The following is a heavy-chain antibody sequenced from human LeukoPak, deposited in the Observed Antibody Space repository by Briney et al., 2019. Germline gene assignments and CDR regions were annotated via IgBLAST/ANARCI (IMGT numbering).Heavy chain of an antibody. CDR1: GGTFSSYA. Sequence: ASVKVSCKATGGTFSSYAISWVRQAPGQGLEWMGRINPNSGDTNYAQKFQGSVTMTRDTSISTAYLELCRLRSDDTAVYYCARLRGYYDFWIDSWGQGTLVTVSS. CDR3: ARLRGYYDFWIDS. J-gene: IGHJ4*02. CDR2: INPNSGDT. V-gene: IGHV1-2*06. D-gene: IGHD3-3*01.